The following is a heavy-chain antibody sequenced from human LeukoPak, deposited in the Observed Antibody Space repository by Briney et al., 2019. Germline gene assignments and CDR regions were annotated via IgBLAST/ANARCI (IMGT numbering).Heavy chain of an antibody. D-gene: IGHD2-15*01. V-gene: IGHV4-34*01. CDR2: INHSGST. CDR1: GGSLSGYY. J-gene: IGHJ4*02. Sequence: PSETLSLTCAVYGGSLSGYYWSWIRQPPGKGLEWIGEINHSGSTNYNPSLKSRVTISVDTSKNPFSLKLSSVTAADTAVYYCARSGPVDCSGGSCYEGYWGQGTLVTVSS. CDR3: ARSGPVDCSGGSCYEGY.